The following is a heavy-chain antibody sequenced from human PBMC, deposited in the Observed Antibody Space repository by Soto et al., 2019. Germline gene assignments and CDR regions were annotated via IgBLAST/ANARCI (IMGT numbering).Heavy chain of an antibody. CDR2: IHYSGST. CDR1: GGSISRSSYY. D-gene: IGHD3-3*02. V-gene: IGHV4-39*02. J-gene: IGHJ5*02. Sequence: QLQLQESGPGLVKPSETLSLTCSVSGGSISRSSYYWGWIRQPPGKGLEWIGSIHYSGSTNYNPSLTSRVTISMDTSMTHSSQRLTSVTAADTAMYFWPTILALMVQAAENSIDPWGQGILVTVSS. CDR3: PTILALMVQAAENSIDP.